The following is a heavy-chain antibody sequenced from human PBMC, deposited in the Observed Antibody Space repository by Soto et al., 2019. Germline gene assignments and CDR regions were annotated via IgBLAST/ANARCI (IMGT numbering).Heavy chain of an antibody. V-gene: IGHV4-4*02. CDR3: ASRDPGTSVDY. CDR1: GGSFTSNNW. J-gene: IGHJ4*02. CDR2: IYRTGST. D-gene: IGHD1-7*01. Sequence: AETLSLTCAVSGGSFTSNNWWTLVRQPPGQGLEWIGEIYRTGSTNYNPSLKSRVTISLDKSENQFSLKVTSLTAADTAVYYCASRDPGTSVDYWGQGTLVTVSS.